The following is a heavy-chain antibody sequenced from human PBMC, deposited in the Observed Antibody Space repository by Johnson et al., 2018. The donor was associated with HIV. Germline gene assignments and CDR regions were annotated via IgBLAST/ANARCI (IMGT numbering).Heavy chain of an antibody. CDR3: AKDLDSSPGPDAFDI. D-gene: IGHD6-13*01. Sequence: QVQLVESGGGVVQPGRSLRLSCAASGFTFSSYAMHWVRQAPGKGLEWVAVISYDGSNKYYADSVKGRFTISRDNSKNTLYLQMNSLRAEDTAVYYCAKDLDSSPGPDAFDIWGQGTMVTVSS. CDR2: ISYDGSNK. J-gene: IGHJ3*02. V-gene: IGHV3-30*04. CDR1: GFTFSSYA.